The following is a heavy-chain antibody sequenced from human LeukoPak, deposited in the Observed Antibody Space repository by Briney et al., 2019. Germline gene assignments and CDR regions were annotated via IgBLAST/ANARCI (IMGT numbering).Heavy chain of an antibody. V-gene: IGHV1-69*05. J-gene: IGHJ4*02. D-gene: IGHD2-2*02. CDR1: GGTFSSYA. CDR2: IIPVFGTA. Sequence: EASVKVSCKASGGTFSSYAISWVRQAPGQGLEWMGGIIPVFGTANYAQKFQGRVTITTDESTSTAYMELSSLRSEDTAVYYCARERGDYTVLDYWGQGTLVTVSS. CDR3: ARERGDYTVLDY.